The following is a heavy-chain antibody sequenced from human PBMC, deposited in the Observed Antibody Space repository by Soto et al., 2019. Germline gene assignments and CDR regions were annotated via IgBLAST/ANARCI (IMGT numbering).Heavy chain of an antibody. D-gene: IGHD3-22*01. J-gene: IGHJ5*02. CDR2: INPNSGGT. Sequence: GASVKVSCKASGYTFTSYSIHWVRQAPGQGLEWMGWINPNSGGTNYAQKFQGRVTMTRDTSISTAYMELSRLRSDDTAVYYCARDRDPYYYDSSGYTRFDPWGQGTLVTVSS. CDR3: ARDRDPYYYDSSGYTRFDP. V-gene: IGHV1-2*02. CDR1: GYTFTSYS.